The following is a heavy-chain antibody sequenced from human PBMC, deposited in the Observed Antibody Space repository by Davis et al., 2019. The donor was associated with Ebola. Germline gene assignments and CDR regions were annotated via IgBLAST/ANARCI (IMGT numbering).Heavy chain of an antibody. J-gene: IGHJ4*02. Sequence: GESLKISCAASGFTFSTYWMTWVRQAPGKGLEWVANIRQDGGETYYADSVKGRFAISRDNAKNSLYLQMNSLRAEDTAIYYCARDAVPAAQDYWGQGTLVTVSS. CDR1: GFTFSTYW. CDR3: ARDAVPAAQDY. CDR2: IRQDGGET. D-gene: IGHD2-2*01. V-gene: IGHV3-7*03.